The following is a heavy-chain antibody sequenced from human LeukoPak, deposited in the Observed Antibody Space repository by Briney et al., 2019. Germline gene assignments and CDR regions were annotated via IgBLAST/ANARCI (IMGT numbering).Heavy chain of an antibody. J-gene: IGHJ4*02. V-gene: IGHV4-59*12. CDR3: ARVQIAAANDY. CDR1: GGSISSYY. Sequence: SETLSLTCTVSGGSISSYYWSWIRQPPGKGLEWIGYIYYSGSTNYNPSLKSRVTISVDTSKNQFSLKLSSVTAADTAVYYCARVQIAAANDYWGQGTLVTVSS. CDR2: IYYSGST. D-gene: IGHD6-13*01.